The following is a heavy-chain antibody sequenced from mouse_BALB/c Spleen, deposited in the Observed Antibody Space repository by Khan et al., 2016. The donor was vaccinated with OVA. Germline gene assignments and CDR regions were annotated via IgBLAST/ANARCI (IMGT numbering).Heavy chain of an antibody. CDR1: GFTFSNFG. CDR3: TRARGAYDYDTSWYFDV. V-gene: IGHV5-17*02. CDR2: ITSGSSPI. D-gene: IGHD2-4*01. Sequence: EVELVESGGGLVQPGGSRKLSCAASGFTFSNFGMHWVRLAPEKGLEWVAYITSGSSPIYYADAVKGRFTISRDNPKNTLFLQMTSLRSEDTAMYYCTRARGAYDYDTSWYFDVWGAGTTVTVSS. J-gene: IGHJ1*01.